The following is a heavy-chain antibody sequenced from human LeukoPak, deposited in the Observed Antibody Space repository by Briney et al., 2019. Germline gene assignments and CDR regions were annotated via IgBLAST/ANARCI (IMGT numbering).Heavy chain of an antibody. J-gene: IGHJ6*02. CDR2: ISYDGDNE. D-gene: IGHD2-8*01. V-gene: IGHV3-30-3*01. CDR3: ARDQYGDV. CDR1: GFTFRKYA. Sequence: GRSLRLSCAASGFTFRKYAIHWVRQAPGKGLEWVAAISYDGDNEYYADSVKGRFTISRDSSKNTVNLQMNSLSTDDTAVYYCARDQYGDVWGQGTTVTVSS.